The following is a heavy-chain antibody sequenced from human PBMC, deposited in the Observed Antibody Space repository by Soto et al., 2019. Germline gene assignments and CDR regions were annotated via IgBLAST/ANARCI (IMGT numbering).Heavy chain of an antibody. V-gene: IGHV3-23*01. CDR2: ISGGGSGA. J-gene: IGHJ5*02. CDR1: GFTFSDHA. CDR3: ANALSWYVH. Sequence: EVQLLESGGGLVQPGGSLRLSCAASGFTFSDHAMTWVRQAPGKGLEWVSGISGGGSGAYYADSVKGRFTISRDNSKNTLFLQMDTLRAEDTAVYYCANALSWYVHWRQGTLVTVSS.